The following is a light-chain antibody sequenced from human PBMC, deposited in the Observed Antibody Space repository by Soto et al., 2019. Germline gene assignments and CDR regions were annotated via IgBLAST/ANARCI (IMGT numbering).Light chain of an antibody. CDR1: TGAVTSGYY. V-gene: IGLV7-43*01. CDR2: DTS. CDR3: LLYYGGAKGGYV. J-gene: IGLJ1*01. Sequence: QAVVTQEPSLTVSPGGTVTLTCASSTGAVTSGYYPNWFQQKPGRTPRALIYDTSNKHSWTPARFSGSLLGGKAALTLSGVQPEDEAEYYCLLYYGGAKGGYVFGTGIKVTV.